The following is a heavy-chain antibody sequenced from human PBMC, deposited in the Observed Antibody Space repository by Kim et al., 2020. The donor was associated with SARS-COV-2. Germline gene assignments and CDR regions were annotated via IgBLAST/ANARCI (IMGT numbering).Heavy chain of an antibody. CDR1: GFTFSSYG. J-gene: IGHJ6*02. CDR3: AKDPEGGYDFWSGYYSVRSYYYGMDV. CDR2: ISYDGSNK. V-gene: IGHV3-30*18. D-gene: IGHD3-3*01. Sequence: GGSLRLSCAASGFTFSSYGMHWVRQAPGKGLEWVAVISYDGSNKYYVDSVKGRFTISRDNSKNTLYLQMNSLRAEDTAVYYCAKDPEGGYDFWSGYYSVRSYYYGMDVWGQGTTVTVSS.